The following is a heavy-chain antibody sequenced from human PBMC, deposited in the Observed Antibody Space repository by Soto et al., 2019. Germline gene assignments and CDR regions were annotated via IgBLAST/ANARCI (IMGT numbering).Heavy chain of an antibody. CDR2: ISSSSSYI. D-gene: IGHD2-21*02. J-gene: IGHJ3*02. Sequence: SLRLACAASGFTFSSYSMNWVRQAPGKGLEWVSSISSSSSYIYYADSVKGRFTISRDEAKNSLYLQMNSLRAEDTAVYYCARAMTHDDFDIWGQGTMVTVS. CDR1: GFTFSSYS. CDR3: ARAMTHDDFDI. V-gene: IGHV3-21*01.